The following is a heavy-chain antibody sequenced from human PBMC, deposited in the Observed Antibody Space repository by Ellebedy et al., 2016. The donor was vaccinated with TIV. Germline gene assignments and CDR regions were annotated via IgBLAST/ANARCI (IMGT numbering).Heavy chain of an antibody. J-gene: IGHJ5*02. CDR2: MYYSSRWYN. CDR1: GDSASSNSCA. CDR3: TRGVNWFDP. Sequence: MPSETLSLTCGISGDSASSNSCAWHWFRQSPSRGLEWLGRMYYSSRWYNDYAMSVKSRITINADTSKNQFPLHLNSVTSEDTAVYYCTRGVNWFDPWGQGTLVTVSS. V-gene: IGHV6-1*01. D-gene: IGHD3-16*01.